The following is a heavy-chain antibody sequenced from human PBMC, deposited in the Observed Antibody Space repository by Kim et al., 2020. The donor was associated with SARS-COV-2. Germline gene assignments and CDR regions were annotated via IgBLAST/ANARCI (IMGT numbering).Heavy chain of an antibody. D-gene: IGHD6-13*01. V-gene: IGHV4-59*09. Sequence: NPALKSRVTISVDTAKNQFSLKLSSGTAADTAVYYCARGIAAAGTMFDPWGQGTLVTVSS. J-gene: IGHJ5*02. CDR3: ARGIAAAGTMFDP.